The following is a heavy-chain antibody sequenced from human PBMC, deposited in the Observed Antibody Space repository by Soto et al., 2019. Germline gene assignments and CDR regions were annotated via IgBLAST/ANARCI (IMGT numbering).Heavy chain of an antibody. CDR1: GFTFSNYA. CDR3: ARDVNYG. CDR2: IADDGGSK. V-gene: IGHV3-30-3*01. J-gene: IGHJ6*01. Sequence: QVQLVESGGGVVQPGRSLRLSCAASGFTFSNYAMHWVRQAPGKGLEWVAVIADDGGSKYYADAVKGRFPISRDNTKIPRYLQMSSLGAEDTAVDYCARDVNYG.